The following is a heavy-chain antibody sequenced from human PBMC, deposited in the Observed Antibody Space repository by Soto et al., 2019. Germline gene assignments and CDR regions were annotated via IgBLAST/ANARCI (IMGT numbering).Heavy chain of an antibody. D-gene: IGHD1-1*01. J-gene: IGHJ3*02. V-gene: IGHV1-69*04. CDR1: GGTFSSCT. CDR3: ARESLDVTTGTTAAFDI. CDR2: IIPILGIA. Sequence: SVRVSGRASGGTFSSCTISWVRQAPGQGLEWMGRIIPILGIANYAQKFQGRVTITADKSTSTAYMELSSLRSEDTAVYYCARESLDVTTGTTAAFDICGQGTMVTVS.